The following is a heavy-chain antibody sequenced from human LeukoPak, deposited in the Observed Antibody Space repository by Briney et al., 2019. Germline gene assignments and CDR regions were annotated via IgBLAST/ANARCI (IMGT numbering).Heavy chain of an antibody. CDR3: ARADAGY. V-gene: IGHV4-59*08. Sequence: ASETLSLTCTVSGGSINNYYWSWIRQPPGKGLEWLGYIYYSGSTYYNPSLKSRVTISVDTSKNQFSLKLTSVTAADTAVYYCARADAGYWGQGILVTVSS. CDR1: GGSINNYY. J-gene: IGHJ4*02. CDR2: IYYSGST. D-gene: IGHD3-10*01.